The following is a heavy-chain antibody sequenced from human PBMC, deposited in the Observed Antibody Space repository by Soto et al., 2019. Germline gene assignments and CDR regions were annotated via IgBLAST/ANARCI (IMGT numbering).Heavy chain of an antibody. V-gene: IGHV4-28*01. Sequence: QVQLQESGPGLVKPSDTLSLTCAVSGYSISSSNWWGWIRQPPGKGLEWIGYIYYSGTTYYNPSLKSRGTLSVDTSKNQFSLQLTSVTAVDTAVYYCARREIQGPIDYWGQGTLVTVSS. CDR3: ARREIQGPIDY. CDR1: GYSISSSNW. CDR2: IYYSGTT. J-gene: IGHJ4*02. D-gene: IGHD1-26*01.